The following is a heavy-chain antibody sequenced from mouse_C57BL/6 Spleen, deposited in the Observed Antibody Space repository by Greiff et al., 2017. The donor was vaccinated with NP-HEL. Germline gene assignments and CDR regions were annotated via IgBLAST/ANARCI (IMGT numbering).Heavy chain of an antibody. CDR1: GFTFSSYA. CDR2: ISSGGDYI. J-gene: IGHJ2*01. D-gene: IGHD2-10*02. V-gene: IGHV5-9-1*02. CDR3: TREGYGKGIFDY. Sequence: EVQLVESGEGLVKPGGSLKLSCAASGFTFSSYAMSWVRQTPEKRLEWVAYISSGGDYIYYADTVKGRFTISRDNARNTLYLQMSSRKSEDTAMYYCTREGYGKGIFDYWGQGTTLTVSS.